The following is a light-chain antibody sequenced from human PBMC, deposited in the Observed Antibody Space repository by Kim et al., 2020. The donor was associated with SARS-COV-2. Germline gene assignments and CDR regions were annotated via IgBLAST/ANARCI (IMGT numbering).Light chain of an antibody. CDR3: HQYGSLHWT. J-gene: IGKJ1*01. CDR2: GTS. Sequence: EIVMTQFPGTLSLSPGERATLSCRADQSVDSSFIAWYQQKPGQAPRLLIYGTSNRATGIPVRFSGRGSGTDFSLTISRLEPEDFAVYYCHQYGSLHWTFGQGTKVDIK. CDR1: QSVDSSF. V-gene: IGKV3-20*01.